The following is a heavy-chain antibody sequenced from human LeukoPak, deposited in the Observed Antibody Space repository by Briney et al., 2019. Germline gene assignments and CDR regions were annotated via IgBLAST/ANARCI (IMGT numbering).Heavy chain of an antibody. J-gene: IGHJ5*02. D-gene: IGHD4-17*01. CDR3: ARDGPDYCDFNWFAP. CDR1: GFTFSRYG. Sequence: PGGSLRLSCAASGFTFSRYGMSWVRQAPGKGLEWLATIKQDGNEKFYVDSVKGRFTISRDNAKNSLYLQMSSLRADDTAIYYCARDGPDYCDFNWFAPWGQGTLVTVSS. V-gene: IGHV3-7*01. CDR2: IKQDGNEK.